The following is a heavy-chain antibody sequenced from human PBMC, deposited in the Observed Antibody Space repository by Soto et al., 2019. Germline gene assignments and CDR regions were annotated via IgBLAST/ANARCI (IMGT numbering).Heavy chain of an antibody. Sequence: EVQLVESGGTLVQPGGSLRLSCAVSGFTFRSYSVNWVRQAPGKGLEWISYIRSSDGTTRYADSVRGRFTISTDTTKNSLYLQLNGLRAEDTAVYYCARDSAYGFDYWGQGTLITVSS. J-gene: IGHJ4*02. CDR1: GFTFRSYS. CDR2: IRSSDGTT. D-gene: IGHD5-12*01. V-gene: IGHV3-48*01. CDR3: ARDSAYGFDY.